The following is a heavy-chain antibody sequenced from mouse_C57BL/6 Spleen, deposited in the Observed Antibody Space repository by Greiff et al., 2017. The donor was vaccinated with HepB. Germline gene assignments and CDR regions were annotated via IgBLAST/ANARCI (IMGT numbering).Heavy chain of an antibody. CDR1: GYTFTSYW. J-gene: IGHJ1*03. CDR2: IDPSDSYT. V-gene: IGHV1-50*01. D-gene: IGHD1-1*01. Sequence: QVQLQQPGAELVKPGASVKLSCKASGYTFTSYWMQWVKQRPGQGLEWIGEIDPSDSYTNYNQKFKGKATLTVDTSSSTAYMQLSSLTSEDSAVYYCARCQSAYYYGSHYWYFDVWGTGTTVTVSS. CDR3: ARCQSAYYYGSHYWYFDV.